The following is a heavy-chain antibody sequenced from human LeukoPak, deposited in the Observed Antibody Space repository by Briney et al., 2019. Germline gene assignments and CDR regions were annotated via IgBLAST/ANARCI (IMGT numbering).Heavy chain of an antibody. J-gene: IGHJ4*02. D-gene: IGHD3-9*01. CDR3: ARASYYDILTGYRTFDY. V-gene: IGHV4-39*01. Sequence: PSETLSLTCTVSGGSISSSSYYWGWIRQPPGKGLEWIGSIYYSGSTYYNPSLKSRVTISVDTSKNQFSLKLSSVTAADTAVYYCARASYYDILTGYRTFDYWGQGTLVTVSS. CDR2: IYYSGST. CDR1: GGSISSSSYY.